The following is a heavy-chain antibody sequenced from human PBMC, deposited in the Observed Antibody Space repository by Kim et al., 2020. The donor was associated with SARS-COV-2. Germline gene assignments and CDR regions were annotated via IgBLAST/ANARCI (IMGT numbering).Heavy chain of an antibody. V-gene: IGHV5-51*01. Sequence: RYSPSFQGQVTISADKSINTAYLQWRGLKASDTAIYYCARCGEGLWYFALWGRGSLVTVSS. D-gene: IGHD2-21*01. J-gene: IGHJ2*01. CDR3: ARCGEGLWYFAL.